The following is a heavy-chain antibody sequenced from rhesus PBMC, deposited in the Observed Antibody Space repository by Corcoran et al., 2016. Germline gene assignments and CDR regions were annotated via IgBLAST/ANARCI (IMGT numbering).Heavy chain of an antibody. CDR1: GDSISGSY. CDR2: IYGSGGST. J-gene: IGHJ4*01. D-gene: IGHD1-7*02. CDR3: ARRVTGTTLYYFDY. Sequence: QVQLQESGPGLLKPSETLSLTCAVSGDSISGSYWSWIRQFPGKGLDWIGRIYGSGGSTDYNPSLKSRVTISTDTSKNQFSLKLISVTAADTAVYYCARRVTGTTLYYFDYWGQGVLVTGSS. V-gene: IGHV4-160*01.